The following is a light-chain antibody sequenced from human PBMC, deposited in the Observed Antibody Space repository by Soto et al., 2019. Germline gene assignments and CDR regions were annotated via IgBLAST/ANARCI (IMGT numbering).Light chain of an antibody. CDR3: QQYNSYSTT. J-gene: IGKJ5*01. CDR1: QSIVTY. Sequence: DIQMTQSPSSLSASVGDRVTITCRASQSIVTYLNWYLQKPGKAPKLLIYAASNLQSGVPSRFSGSGSGTEFTLTISSLQPDDFATYYCQQYNSYSTTFGQGTRLEIK. V-gene: IGKV1-9*01. CDR2: AAS.